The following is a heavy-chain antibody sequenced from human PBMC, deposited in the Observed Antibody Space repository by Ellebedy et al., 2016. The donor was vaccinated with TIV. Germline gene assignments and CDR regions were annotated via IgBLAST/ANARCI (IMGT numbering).Heavy chain of an antibody. Sequence: GSLRLXXTVSGGSISSYYWSWIRQPPGKGLEWIGYIYYSGSTNYNPSLKSRVTISVDTSKNQFSLKLSSVTAADTAVYYCARSGGIPAAETDWYFDLWGRGTLVTVSS. CDR2: IYYSGST. V-gene: IGHV4-59*13. J-gene: IGHJ2*01. D-gene: IGHD2-2*01. CDR3: ARSGGIPAAETDWYFDL. CDR1: GGSISSYY.